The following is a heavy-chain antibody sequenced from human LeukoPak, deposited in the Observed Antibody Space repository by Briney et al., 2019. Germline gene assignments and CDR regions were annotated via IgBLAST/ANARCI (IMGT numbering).Heavy chain of an antibody. V-gene: IGHV4-61*02. CDR2: IYTSGST. D-gene: IGHD2-21*02. Sequence: SETLSLTCTVSGGSISSGSYYWSWIRQPAGKGLEWIGRIYTSGSTNYNPSLKSRVTISVDTSKNQFSLKLSSVTAADTAVYYCARGRAYCGGDCYFPFDYWGQGTLVTVSS. CDR1: GGSISSGSYY. J-gene: IGHJ4*02. CDR3: ARGRAYCGGDCYFPFDY.